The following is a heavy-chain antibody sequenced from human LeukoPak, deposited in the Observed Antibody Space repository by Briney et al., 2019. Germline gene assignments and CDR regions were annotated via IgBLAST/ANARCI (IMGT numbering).Heavy chain of an antibody. V-gene: IGHV4-39*07. J-gene: IGHJ5*02. Sequence: SETLSLTCTVSGGSISSSSYYWGWIRQPPGKGLEWIGSIYYSGSTYYNPSLKSRVTISVDTSKNQFSLKLSSVTAADTAVYYCARGGRSSSLGRFNNWFGPWGQGTLVTVSS. CDR1: GGSISSSSYY. D-gene: IGHD6-13*01. CDR3: ARGGRSSSLGRFNNWFGP. CDR2: IYYSGST.